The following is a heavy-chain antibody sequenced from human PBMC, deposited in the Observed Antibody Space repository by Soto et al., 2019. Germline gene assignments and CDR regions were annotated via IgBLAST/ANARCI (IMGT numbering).Heavy chain of an antibody. V-gene: IGHV3-23*01. D-gene: IGHD6-13*01. Sequence: GGSLRLSCAASGFTFSSYAMSWVRQAPGKGLEWVSAISGSGGSTYYADSVKGRFTISRDNSKNTLYLQMNSLRAEDTAVYYCAKVSPQEFFGSSWYGNYYYGMDVWGQGTTVTVSS. CDR3: AKVSPQEFFGSSWYGNYYYGMDV. J-gene: IGHJ6*02. CDR2: ISGSGGST. CDR1: GFTFSSYA.